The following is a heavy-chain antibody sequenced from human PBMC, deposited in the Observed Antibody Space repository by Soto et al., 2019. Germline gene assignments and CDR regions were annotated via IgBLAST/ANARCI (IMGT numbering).Heavy chain of an antibody. Sequence: GGSLRLSCAASGFTFSSYAMSWVRQAPGKGLEWVSAISGSGGSTYYADSVKGRFTISRDNSKNTLYLQMNSLRAEDTAVYYCARFLEQQLVLDYWGQGTLVTVSS. CDR3: ARFLEQQLVLDY. V-gene: IGHV3-23*01. D-gene: IGHD6-13*01. J-gene: IGHJ4*02. CDR1: GFTFSSYA. CDR2: ISGSGGST.